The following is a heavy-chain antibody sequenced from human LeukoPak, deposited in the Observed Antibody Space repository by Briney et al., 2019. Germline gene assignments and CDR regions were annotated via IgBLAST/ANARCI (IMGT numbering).Heavy chain of an antibody. CDR3: ARDGCTSCPIDY. CDR2: ISSSGSTI. J-gene: IGHJ4*02. D-gene: IGHD2-2*01. CDR1: GFTFSDSY. V-gene: IGHV3-11*04. Sequence: PGGSLRLSCAASGFTFSDSYMSWIRQAPGKGLEWVSYISSSGSTIYYADSVKGRFTISRDNAKNSLYLQMNRLRAEDTAVYYCARDGCTSCPIDYWGQGTLVTVSS.